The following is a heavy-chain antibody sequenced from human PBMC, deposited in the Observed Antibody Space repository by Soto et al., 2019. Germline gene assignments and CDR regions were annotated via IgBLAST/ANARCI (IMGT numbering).Heavy chain of an antibody. CDR3: ARSFRTTVVTKPNWFDP. CDR2: IIPIFGTA. Sequence: QVQPVQSGAEVKKPGSSVKVSCKASGGTFSSYAISWVRQAPGQGLEWMGGIIPIFGTANYAQKFQGRVTITADESTSTAYMELSSLRSEDTAVYYCARSFRTTVVTKPNWFDPWGQGTLVTVSS. CDR1: GGTFSSYA. J-gene: IGHJ5*02. D-gene: IGHD4-17*01. V-gene: IGHV1-69*01.